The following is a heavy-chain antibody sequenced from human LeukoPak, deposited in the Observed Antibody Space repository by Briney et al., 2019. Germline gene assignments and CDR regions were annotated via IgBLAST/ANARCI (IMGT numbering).Heavy chain of an antibody. V-gene: IGHV4-4*09. CDR1: GGSISGYY. D-gene: IGHD6-6*01. Sequence: SETLSLTCSVSGGSISGYYWSWIRHPPGKALEWIGYIYSSGSTNFNPSLQSRVTISVDASKNQVSLNLSSVTAADTAIYYCARLTFTTRPVDVWGKGTTVTVSS. CDR3: ARLTFTTRPVDV. J-gene: IGHJ6*04. CDR2: IYSSGST.